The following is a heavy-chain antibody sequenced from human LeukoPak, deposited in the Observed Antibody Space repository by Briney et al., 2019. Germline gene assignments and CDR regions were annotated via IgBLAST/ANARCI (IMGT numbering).Heavy chain of an antibody. J-gene: IGHJ4*02. V-gene: IGHV4-34*01. Sequence: SETLSLTCAVYGGSSRDYYWSWIRQPPAKGLEWIGEINHSGSTIYNPSLRSRVTISVDTSKNQISLKLSSVTAADTAVYYCAREKGYCVSTNCYGGFFDYWGQGTLVTVSS. D-gene: IGHD2-2*01. CDR2: INHSGST. CDR3: AREKGYCVSTNCYGGFFDY. CDR1: GGSSRDYY.